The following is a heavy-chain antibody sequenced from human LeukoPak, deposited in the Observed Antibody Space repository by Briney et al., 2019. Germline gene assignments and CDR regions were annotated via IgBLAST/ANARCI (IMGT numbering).Heavy chain of an antibody. Sequence: EASVKVSCKASGYTFTSYDINWVRQATGQGLEWMGWMNPNSGNTGCAQKFQGRVTMTRNTSISTAYMELSSLRSEDTAVYYCARGVRTFKDTAMVYYFDYWGQGTLVTVSS. CDR2: MNPNSGNT. D-gene: IGHD5-18*01. CDR3: ARGVRTFKDTAMVYYFDY. CDR1: GYTFTSYD. V-gene: IGHV1-8*01. J-gene: IGHJ4*02.